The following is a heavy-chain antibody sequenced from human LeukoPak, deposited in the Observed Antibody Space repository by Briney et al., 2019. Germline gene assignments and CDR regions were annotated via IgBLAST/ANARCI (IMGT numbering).Heavy chain of an antibody. J-gene: IGHJ4*02. CDR2: IVVGSGNT. D-gene: IGHD3-3*01. V-gene: IGHV1-58*01. Sequence: SVKVSCKASGFTFTSSAVQWVRQARGQRLEWIGWIVVGSGNTNYAQKFQERVTIARDMSTSTAYMELSSLRSEDTAVYYCAAGPIFGVVYFDYWGQGTLVTVSS. CDR3: AAGPIFGVVYFDY. CDR1: GFTFTSSA.